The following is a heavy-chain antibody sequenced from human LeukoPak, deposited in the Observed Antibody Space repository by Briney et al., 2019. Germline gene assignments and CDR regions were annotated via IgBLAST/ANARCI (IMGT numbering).Heavy chain of an antibody. V-gene: IGHV4-30-2*01. Sequence: SQTLSLTCAVSGGSISSGGYYWSWIRQPPGKGLEWIGEINHSGSTNYNPSLKSRVTISVDTSKNQFSLKLSSVTAADTAVYYCARGRGWLQFPFDYWGQGTLVTVSS. J-gene: IGHJ4*02. CDR2: INHSGST. CDR3: ARGRGWLQFPFDY. D-gene: IGHD5-24*01. CDR1: GGSISSGGYY.